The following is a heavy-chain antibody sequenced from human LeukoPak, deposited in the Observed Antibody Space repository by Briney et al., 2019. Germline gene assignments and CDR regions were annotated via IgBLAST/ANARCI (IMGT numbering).Heavy chain of an antibody. D-gene: IGHD6-6*01. CDR3: AKYSSSSLFDY. V-gene: IGHV3-30*18. Sequence: PGRSLRLSCAASGFTFSSYGMRWVRQAPGKGLEWVAVISYDGSNKYYADSVKGRFTISRDNSKNTLYLQMNSLRAEDTAVYYCAKYSSSSLFDYRGQGTLVTVSS. J-gene: IGHJ4*02. CDR1: GFTFSSYG. CDR2: ISYDGSNK.